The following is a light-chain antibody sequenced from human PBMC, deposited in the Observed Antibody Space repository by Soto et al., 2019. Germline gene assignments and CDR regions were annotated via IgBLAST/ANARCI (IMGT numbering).Light chain of an antibody. J-gene: IGKJ4*01. CDR3: QHYSNYPLT. V-gene: IGKV3-11*01. CDR1: QSVSSY. Sequence: EIVLTQSPATLSLSPGERATLSCRASQSVSSYLAWYQQKPGQAPRLLIYDASNRATGIPARFSGSGSGTDFTLTISSLEPEDFAVYYCQHYSNYPLTFGGGTKVDIK. CDR2: DAS.